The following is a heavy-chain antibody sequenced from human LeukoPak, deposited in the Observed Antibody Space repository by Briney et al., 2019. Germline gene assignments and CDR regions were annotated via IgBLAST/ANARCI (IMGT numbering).Heavy chain of an antibody. Sequence: ASVKVSCKASGYTFNSYGISWVRQAPGQGLEWMGWISVHNGNTDYAEKLQGRVTMTTETSTSTAYMELRSLRSDDTAVYYCARSKSITMIVVAPGAFEIWGQGTMVTVSS. V-gene: IGHV1-18*01. CDR1: GYTFNSYG. J-gene: IGHJ3*02. CDR2: ISVHNGNT. CDR3: ARSKSITMIVVAPGAFEI. D-gene: IGHD3-22*01.